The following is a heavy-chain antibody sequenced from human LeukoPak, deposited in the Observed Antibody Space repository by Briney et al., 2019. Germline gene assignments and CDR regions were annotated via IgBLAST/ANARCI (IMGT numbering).Heavy chain of an antibody. CDR2: IYRGGST. V-gene: IGHV3-53*01. CDR1: GFTVSSNF. Sequence: AGSLTLSCAVSGFTVSSNFMGWVRQAPGKGLKWVSVIYRGGSTDSADSVKGRFTISSDNSKNTLYLQMNSLRAEDTAVYYCAKVASDSSGWYHFDYWGQGTLVTVSS. J-gene: IGHJ4*02. D-gene: IGHD6-19*01. CDR3: AKVASDSSGWYHFDY.